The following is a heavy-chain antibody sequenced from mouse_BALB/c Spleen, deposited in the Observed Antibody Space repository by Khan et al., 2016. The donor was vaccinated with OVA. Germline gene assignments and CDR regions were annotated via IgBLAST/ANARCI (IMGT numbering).Heavy chain of an antibody. J-gene: IGHJ2*01. CDR2: ISYSGRT. D-gene: IGHD1-1*01. CDR3: ARSVTITTVVATDFDY. CDR1: GYSITSDSA. V-gene: IGHV3-2*02. Sequence: EVELVESGPGLVRPSQSLSLTCTVTGYSITSDSAWNWIRQFPENKLEWMGYISYSGRTSYNPSLKSRISITRDTSKNQFFLQLNSVTTEDTATYYCARSVTITTVVATDFDYWGQGTTLTASS.